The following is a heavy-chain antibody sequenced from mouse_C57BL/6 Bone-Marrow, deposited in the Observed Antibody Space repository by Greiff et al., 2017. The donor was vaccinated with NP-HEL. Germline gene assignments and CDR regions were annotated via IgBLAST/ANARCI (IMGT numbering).Heavy chain of an antibody. J-gene: IGHJ1*03. CDR3: ARHLGRAYWYFDV. Sequence: EVKLVESGGGLVQPGGSLKLSCAASGFTFSDYGMAWVRQAPRKGPAWVAFLSNLAYSIYYTDTVTGRFTISRENAKNTLYLEMSSLRSEDTAMYYCARHLGRAYWYFDVWGTGTTVTVSS. V-gene: IGHV5-15*01. D-gene: IGHD4-1*01. CDR2: LSNLAYSI. CDR1: GFTFSDYG.